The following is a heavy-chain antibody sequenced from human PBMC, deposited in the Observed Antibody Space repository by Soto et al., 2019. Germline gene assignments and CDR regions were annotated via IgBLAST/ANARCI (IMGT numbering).Heavy chain of an antibody. Sequence: ETLSLTCAVYGGSFSGYYWSWIRQPPGKGLEWIGEINHSGSTNYNPSLKSRVTISVDTSKNQFSLKLSSVTAADTAVYYCARLSSGDQTTEVIDYWGQGTLVTVSS. CDR1: GGSFSGYY. J-gene: IGHJ4*02. CDR3: ARLSSGDQTTEVIDY. CDR2: INHSGST. D-gene: IGHD7-27*01. V-gene: IGHV4-34*01.